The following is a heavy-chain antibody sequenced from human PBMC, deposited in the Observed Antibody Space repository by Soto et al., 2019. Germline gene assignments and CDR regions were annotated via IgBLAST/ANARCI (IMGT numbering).Heavy chain of an antibody. V-gene: IGHV3-15*01. D-gene: IGHD3-10*01. J-gene: IGHJ4*02. CDR1: GFTFSNAW. CDR3: TTDPNSYTMVRGVIIPILDY. CDR2: IKSKTDGGTT. Sequence: GGSLRLSCAASGFTFSNAWMSWVRQAPGKGLEWVGRIKSKTDGGTTDYAAPVKGRFTISRDDSKNTLYLQMNSLKTEDTAVYYCTTDPNSYTMVRGVIIPILDYWGQGTLVTVSS.